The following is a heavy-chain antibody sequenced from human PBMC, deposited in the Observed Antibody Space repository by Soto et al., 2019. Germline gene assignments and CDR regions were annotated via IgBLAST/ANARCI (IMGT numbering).Heavy chain of an antibody. CDR3: VREVSFSASNGSYDEDYFDI. Sequence: PTETLSLTCVVYGGSFSGYHWNWIRQPPGKGLEWIGQISHNGNINYNPSLKSRVTMSVDKSKSQFSLKLSSVTAADAATYYCVREVSFSASNGSYDEDYFDICGPGTLVTVSS. CDR1: GGSFSGYH. CDR2: ISHNGNI. V-gene: IGHV4-34*01. D-gene: IGHD2-8*01. J-gene: IGHJ4*02.